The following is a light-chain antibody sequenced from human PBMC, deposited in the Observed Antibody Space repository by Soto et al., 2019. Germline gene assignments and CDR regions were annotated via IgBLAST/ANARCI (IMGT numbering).Light chain of an antibody. CDR2: GAS. CDR3: QQYGSSPRT. Sequence: EIVLTQSPGTLSLSPGERATLSCRASQTVSISYLAWYQQNPGQAPRLLIYGASSRATDIPDRFSGSGSGTDFTLTISRLEPEDFAVYYCQQYGSSPRTFGQGTKVEIK. J-gene: IGKJ1*01. CDR1: QTVSISY. V-gene: IGKV3-20*01.